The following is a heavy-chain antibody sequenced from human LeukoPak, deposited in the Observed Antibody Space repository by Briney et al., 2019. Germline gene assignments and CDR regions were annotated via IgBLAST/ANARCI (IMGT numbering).Heavy chain of an antibody. CDR2: INHSGST. J-gene: IGHJ4*02. CDR3: ARGGSSGLNY. V-gene: IGHV4-34*01. Sequence: SETLSLTCAVYGGSFSGYYWSWIRHPPGKGLEWIGEINHSGSTNHNPSLKSRVTISVDTWNNQSSLKRSCVTAADTAVYYCARGGSSGLNYWGQGTLVTVSS. CDR1: GGSFSGYY. D-gene: IGHD6-19*01.